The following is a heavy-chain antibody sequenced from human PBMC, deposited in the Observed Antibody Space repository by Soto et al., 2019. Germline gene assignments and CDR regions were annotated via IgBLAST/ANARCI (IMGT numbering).Heavy chain of an antibody. D-gene: IGHD2-2*01. Sequence: QVQLQESGPGLVKPSETLSLTRTVSGGSINTYYWNWIRQPPGKGLEWIAYIYYNGNTDSNPSLEGRVTISLDTPKNQLSLELSSVTAADTAVYYCARGYHGCSYANFDYWGQGILVTVSS. CDR2: IYYNGNT. V-gene: IGHV4-59*01. CDR3: ARGYHGCSYANFDY. J-gene: IGHJ4*02. CDR1: GGSINTYY.